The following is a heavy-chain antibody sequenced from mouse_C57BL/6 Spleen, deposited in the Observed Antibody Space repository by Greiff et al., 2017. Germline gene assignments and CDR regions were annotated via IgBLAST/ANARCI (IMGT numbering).Heavy chain of an antibody. CDR2: INPNNGGT. D-gene: IGHD1-1*01. Sequence: VQLQQSGPELVKPGASVKIPCKASGYTFTDYNMDWVKQSHGKSLEWIGDINPNNGGTIYNQKFKGKATLTVDKSSSTAYMELRSLTSEDTAVYYCARLATVVATDFDYWGQGTTLTVSS. CDR3: ARLATVVATDFDY. CDR1: GYTFTDYN. J-gene: IGHJ2*01. V-gene: IGHV1-18*01.